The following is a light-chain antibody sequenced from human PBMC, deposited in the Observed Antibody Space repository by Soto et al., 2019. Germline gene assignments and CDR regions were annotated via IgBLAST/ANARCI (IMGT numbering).Light chain of an antibody. CDR3: SSYTSSSTRV. J-gene: IGLJ3*02. CDR1: SSDVGGYKY. V-gene: IGLV2-14*01. Sequence: QSALTQPASVSGSPGQSITISCTGSSSDVGGYKYVSWYQQHPDKAPKLMIYEVSNRPSGISNRFSGSKSGNTASLTISGLRTEDEADYYCSSYTSSSTRVFGGGTKLTVL. CDR2: EVS.